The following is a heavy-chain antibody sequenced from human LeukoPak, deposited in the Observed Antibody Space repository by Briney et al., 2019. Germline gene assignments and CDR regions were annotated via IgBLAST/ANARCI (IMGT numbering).Heavy chain of an antibody. Sequence: SVKVSCKASGGTFISYAISWVRQAPGQGLEWMGRIIPILGIANYAQKFQGRVTITADKSTSTAYMELSSLRSEDTAVYYCARVPDYGSGGYGMDVWGQGTTVTVSS. CDR2: IIPILGIA. V-gene: IGHV1-69*04. CDR1: GGTFISYA. D-gene: IGHD3-10*01. CDR3: ARVPDYGSGGYGMDV. J-gene: IGHJ6*02.